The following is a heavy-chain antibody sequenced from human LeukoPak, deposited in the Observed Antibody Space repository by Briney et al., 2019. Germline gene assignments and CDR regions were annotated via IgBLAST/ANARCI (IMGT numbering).Heavy chain of an antibody. D-gene: IGHD6-19*01. Sequence: GGSLRLSCAASGFTFSSYAMSWVCQAPGKGLEWVSAISGSGGSTYYADSVKGRFTNSRDNSKNTLYLQMNSLRAEDTAVYYCAKLPDSSGPPYAFDIWGQGTMVTVSS. V-gene: IGHV3-23*01. CDR1: GFTFSSYA. CDR2: ISGSGGST. CDR3: AKLPDSSGPPYAFDI. J-gene: IGHJ3*02.